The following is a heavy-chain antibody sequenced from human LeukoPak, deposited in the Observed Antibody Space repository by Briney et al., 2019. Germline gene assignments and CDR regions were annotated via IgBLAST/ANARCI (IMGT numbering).Heavy chain of an antibody. J-gene: IGHJ4*02. Sequence: PGGSLRLSCAASGFTFSSYGMSWVRQAPGKGLEWVSAISGSGGSTYYADSVKGRFTISRDNSKNTLYLQMNSLRAEDTAVYYCAKSRGPLTGYYPFDYWGQGTLVTVSS. D-gene: IGHD3-9*01. V-gene: IGHV3-23*01. CDR1: GFTFSSYG. CDR2: ISGSGGST. CDR3: AKSRGPLTGYYPFDY.